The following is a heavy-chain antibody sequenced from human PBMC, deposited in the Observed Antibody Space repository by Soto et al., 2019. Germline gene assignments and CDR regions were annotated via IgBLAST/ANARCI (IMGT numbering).Heavy chain of an antibody. CDR1: GGSISSGGYY. CDR2: IYYSGST. J-gene: IGHJ4*02. V-gene: IGHV4-31*03. CDR3: ARVNSYCSSTSCAMYYFDY. D-gene: IGHD2-2*01. Sequence: QVQLQESGPGLVKPSQTLSLTCPVSGGSISSGGYYWSWIRQHPGKGLVWSGYIYYSGSTYYNPSLKSRVTISVDTSKNQFSLKLSSVTAADMAVYYCARVNSYCSSTSCAMYYFDYWGQGTLVTVSS.